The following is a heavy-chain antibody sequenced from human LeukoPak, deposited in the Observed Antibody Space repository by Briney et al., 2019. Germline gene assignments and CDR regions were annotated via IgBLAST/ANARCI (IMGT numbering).Heavy chain of an antibody. D-gene: IGHD3-10*01. V-gene: IGHV1-24*01. Sequence: GASVKVSCKVSGYTLTELSMHWVRQAPGKGLEWMGGFDPEDGETIYAQKFQGRVTMTEDTSTDTAYMELSSLRSEDTAAYYCATRAVYGSGSYSYNWFDPWGQGTLVTVSS. CDR2: FDPEDGET. J-gene: IGHJ5*02. CDR3: ATRAVYGSGSYSYNWFDP. CDR1: GYTLTELS.